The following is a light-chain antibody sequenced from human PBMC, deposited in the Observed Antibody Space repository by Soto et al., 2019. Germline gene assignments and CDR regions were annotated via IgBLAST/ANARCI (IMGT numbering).Light chain of an antibody. CDR3: SSYTTSSSVV. CDR2: AVS. V-gene: IGLV2-14*01. Sequence: QSALTQPASVSGSPGQSITISCTGTSSDVGGYNYVSWYQQHPAKAPKLMIYAVSNRPSGVSNRFSGSKSGNTASLTISGLQAEDEADYYCSSYTTSSSVVFGGGTKLPS. CDR1: SSDVGGYNY. J-gene: IGLJ2*01.